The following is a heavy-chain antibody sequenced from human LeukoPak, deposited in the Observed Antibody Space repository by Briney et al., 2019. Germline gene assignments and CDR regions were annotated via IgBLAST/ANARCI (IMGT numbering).Heavy chain of an antibody. J-gene: IGHJ2*01. CDR1: GISVSGSY. CDR3: ARDYFDGTEFYSYFGL. CDR2: VYRAGNT. V-gene: IGHV3-66*01. D-gene: IGHD4-23*01. Sequence: PGGSLRLSCAVFGISVSGSYMSWVRQAPGEGLEWVALVYRAGNTYYADSVKGRFTISRDNSKNTLYLQMNSLRAEDTAVYYCARDYFDGTEFYSYFGLWGRGEIVTVSS.